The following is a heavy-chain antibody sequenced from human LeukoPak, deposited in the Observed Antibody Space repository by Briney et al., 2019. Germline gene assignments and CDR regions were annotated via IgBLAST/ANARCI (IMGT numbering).Heavy chain of an antibody. CDR1: GFTFSSYG. CDR2: ISYDGSNK. Sequence: GGSLRLSCAASGFTFSSYGMHWVRQAPGKGLEWVAVISYDGSNKYYADFVNGRFTISRDNYKNTLYLQMNSLRAEDTAVYYCAKASWFGELFPQFYWGQGTLVTVSS. J-gene: IGHJ4*02. D-gene: IGHD3-10*01. CDR3: AKASWFGELFPQFY. V-gene: IGHV3-30*18.